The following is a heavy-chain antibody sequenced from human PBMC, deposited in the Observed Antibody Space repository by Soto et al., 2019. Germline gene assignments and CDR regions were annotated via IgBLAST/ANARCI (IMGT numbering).Heavy chain of an antibody. CDR3: ARGGHFYGSGSYYNENWFDP. CDR1: SGSISSSNW. CDR2: IYHSGST. V-gene: IGHV4-4*02. D-gene: IGHD3-10*01. J-gene: IGHJ5*02. Sequence: QVQLQESGPGLVKPSGTLSLTCAVSSGSISSSNWWSWVRQPPGKGLEWIGEIYHSGSTNYNPSLKSRVTISVDKSKNQLSLKLSSVTAADTAVYYCARGGHFYGSGSYYNENWFDPWGQGTLVTVSS.